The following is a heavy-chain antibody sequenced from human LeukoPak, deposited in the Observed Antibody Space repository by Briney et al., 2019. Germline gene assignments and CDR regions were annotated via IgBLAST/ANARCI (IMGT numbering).Heavy chain of an antibody. D-gene: IGHD3-22*01. J-gene: IGHJ4*02. CDR1: GYIFTGYY. V-gene: IGHV1-2*02. CDR3: ARGGYYYDSSGYYGCGY. Sequence: ASVKVSCKASGYIFTGYYMHWVRQAPGQGLEWMGWINPNSGDTNYAQKFQGRVTMTRNTSISTAYMELSSLRSEDTAVYYCARGGYYYDSSGYYGCGYWGQGTLVTVSS. CDR2: INPNSGDT.